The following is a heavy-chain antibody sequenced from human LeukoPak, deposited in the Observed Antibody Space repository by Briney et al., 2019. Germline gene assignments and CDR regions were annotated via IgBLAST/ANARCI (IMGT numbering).Heavy chain of an antibody. CDR3: ARGITFGGVIQTYNWFDP. V-gene: IGHV4-4*07. Sequence: SETLSLTCPVSGGSLSSYYWSWIRPPAAKGLEWIGGIYTSGSNNYNPSLKSRVTMSVDTSKNQFSLKLSSVTAADTAVYYCARGITFGGVIQTYNWFDPWGQGTLVTVSS. CDR1: GGSLSSYY. D-gene: IGHD3-16*02. CDR2: IYTSGSN. J-gene: IGHJ5*02.